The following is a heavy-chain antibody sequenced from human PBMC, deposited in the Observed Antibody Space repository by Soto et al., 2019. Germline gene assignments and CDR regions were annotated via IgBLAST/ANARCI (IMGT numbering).Heavy chain of an antibody. V-gene: IGHV3-23*01. CDR1: GFTFSSYA. J-gene: IGHJ4*02. Sequence: PGGSLRLSCAASGFTFSSYAMSWVRQAPGKGLEWVSAISGSGGSTYYADSVKGRFTISRDNSKNTLYLQMNSLRAEDTAVYYCASNPADRRDGYKRDYWGQGTLVTVSS. D-gene: IGHD5-12*01. CDR3: ASNPADRRDGYKRDY. CDR2: ISGSGGST.